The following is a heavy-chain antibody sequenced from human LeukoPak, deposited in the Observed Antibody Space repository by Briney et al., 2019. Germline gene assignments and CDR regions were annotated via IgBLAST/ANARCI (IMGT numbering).Heavy chain of an antibody. CDR3: ARAVTSIPYYFDS. D-gene: IGHD2-21*02. CDR2: IYYSGST. Sequence: SETLSLTCTVSGGSINNYYWSWIRQPAGKGLEWIGYIYYSGSTNYNPSLKSRVTISVDTSKNQFSLKLNSVTAADTAVYSCARAVTSIPYYFDSWGQGTLVTVSS. CDR1: GGSINNYY. J-gene: IGHJ4*02. V-gene: IGHV4-59*01.